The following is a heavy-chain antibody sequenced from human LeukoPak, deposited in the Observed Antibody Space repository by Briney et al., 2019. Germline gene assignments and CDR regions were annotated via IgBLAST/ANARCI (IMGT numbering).Heavy chain of an antibody. CDR3: ARDDCGSTSCYTRWFDP. V-gene: IGHV1-18*01. CDR1: GYTFTSYG. D-gene: IGHD2-2*02. CDR2: ISAYNGNT. Sequence: ASVKVSCKASGYTFTSYGISWVRQAPGQGLEWMGWISAYNGNTNYAQKLQGRVTMTTDTSTSTAYMELRSLRSDDTAVYYCARDDCGSTSCYTRWFDPWGQGTLVTVSS. J-gene: IGHJ5*02.